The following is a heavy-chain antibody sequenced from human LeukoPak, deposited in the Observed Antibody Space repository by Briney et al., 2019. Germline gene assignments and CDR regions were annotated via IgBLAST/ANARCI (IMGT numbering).Heavy chain of an antibody. J-gene: IGHJ4*02. D-gene: IGHD2-21*01. CDR3: AKVEGEAFDY. Sequence: GRSLRLSCAASGFTFSSYAMHWVRQAPGKGLEWVAVISYDGSNKYYADSVKGRFTISRDNSKNTLYLQMNSLRAEDTAVYYCAKVEGEAFDYWGQGTLVTVSS. CDR1: GFTFSSYA. CDR2: ISYDGSNK. V-gene: IGHV3-30*04.